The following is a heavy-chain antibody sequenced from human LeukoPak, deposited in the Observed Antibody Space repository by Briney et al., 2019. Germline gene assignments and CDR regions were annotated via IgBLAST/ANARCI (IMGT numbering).Heavy chain of an antibody. Sequence: GGSLRLSCAASGSAFSDYSINWVRQAPGKGLGWVSYLGTSSSSIFYADSVKGRFTISRDNAKNSLYLQMNSLRDEDTAVYYCARDHDYAFDYWGQGTLVTVSS. CDR3: ARDHDYAFDY. CDR1: GSAFSDYS. CDR2: LGTSSSSI. D-gene: IGHD4-17*01. J-gene: IGHJ4*02. V-gene: IGHV3-48*02.